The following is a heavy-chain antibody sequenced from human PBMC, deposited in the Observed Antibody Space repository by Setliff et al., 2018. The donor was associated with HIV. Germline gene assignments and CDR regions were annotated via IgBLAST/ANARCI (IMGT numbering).Heavy chain of an antibody. J-gene: IGHJ4*02. Sequence: PSETLSLTCTVSGGSISNYYWSWIRQPPGKQPEWIGYVYPTSGTSNYNPSLRGRVAISVDASNNLFSLNLKSVTAADTAVHYCARHSHRIAAFPFDYWGQGTLVTVSS. V-gene: IGHV4-59*08. CDR1: GGSISNYY. CDR2: VYPTSGTS. CDR3: ARHSHRIAAFPFDY. D-gene: IGHD6-13*01.